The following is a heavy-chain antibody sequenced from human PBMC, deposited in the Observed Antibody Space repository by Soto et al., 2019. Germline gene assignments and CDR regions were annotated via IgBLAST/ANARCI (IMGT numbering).Heavy chain of an antibody. CDR2: IWYDGSNK. J-gene: IGHJ5*02. Sequence: GGSLRLSCAASGFTFSNAWMSWVRQAPGKGLEWVAVIWYDGSNKYYADSVKGRFTISRDNSKNTLYLQMNSLRAEDTAVYYCARERAMGEYNWFDPWGQGTLVTVSS. D-gene: IGHD3-16*01. CDR3: ARERAMGEYNWFDP. V-gene: IGHV3-33*08. CDR1: GFTFSNAW.